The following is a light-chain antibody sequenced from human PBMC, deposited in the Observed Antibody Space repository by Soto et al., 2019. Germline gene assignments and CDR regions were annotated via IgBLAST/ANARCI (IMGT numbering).Light chain of an antibody. V-gene: IGKV1-9*01. CDR3: QQLNNYPET. J-gene: IGKJ1*01. CDR1: QGISSY. CDR2: AAS. Sequence: DSQLTQSPSFLSASVGDRVTITCRASQGISSYLAWYQQKPGKAPKLLIYAASTLQSGVPSRSSGSGSATEFTITIISLNPEKFATSFCQQLNNYPETFAQVTKVEIK.